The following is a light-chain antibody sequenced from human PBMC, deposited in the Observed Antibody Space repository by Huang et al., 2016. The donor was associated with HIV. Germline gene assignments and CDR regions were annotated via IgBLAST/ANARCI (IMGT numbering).Light chain of an antibody. CDR3: QQYESWPPLT. J-gene: IGKJ4*01. CDR1: QSVRDK. V-gene: IGKV3-15*01. Sequence: EIVMTQSPDTLSVSPGERATLSCRASQSVRDKLAWYQQKPGQAPRLLRHATSTRAAGVPARFSGSGSGTEFTLTISGLQSEDCGVYYCQQYESWPPLTFGGGTKVEIK. CDR2: ATS.